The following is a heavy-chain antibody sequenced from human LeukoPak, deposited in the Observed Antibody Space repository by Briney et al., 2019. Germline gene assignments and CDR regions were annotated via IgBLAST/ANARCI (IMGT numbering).Heavy chain of an antibody. D-gene: IGHD3-22*01. Sequence: GGSLRLSCAASGFTFSTYWMHWVRQAPGKGLVWVSRIKSDGSTNYADSVNGRFTISRYNAKNTVSLQMNSLRPEDTGVYYCARAPSEIGGYYPEYFRHWGQGTLVTVSS. CDR1: GFTFSTYW. CDR3: ARAPSEIGGYYPEYFRH. V-gene: IGHV3-74*01. CDR2: IKSDGST. J-gene: IGHJ1*01.